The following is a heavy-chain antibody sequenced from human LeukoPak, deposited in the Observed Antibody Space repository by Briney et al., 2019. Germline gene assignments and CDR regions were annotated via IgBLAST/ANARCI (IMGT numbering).Heavy chain of an antibody. CDR1: GGSISSGSYY. D-gene: IGHD5-18*01. V-gene: IGHV4-61*02. CDR3: ARHIYSGYTYYFDY. CDR2: IFASGST. Sequence: SETLSLTCAVSGGSISSGSYYWSWIRQPAGKGLEWIGRIFASGSTNYNPSLKSRVTISVDTSKNQFSLKLSSVTAADTAVYYCARHIYSGYTYYFDYWGQGTLVTVSS. J-gene: IGHJ4*02.